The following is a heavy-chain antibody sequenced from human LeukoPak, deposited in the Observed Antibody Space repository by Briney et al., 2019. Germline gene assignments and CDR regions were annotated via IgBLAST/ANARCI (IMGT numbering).Heavy chain of an antibody. J-gene: IGHJ5*02. CDR1: GFTFSSYW. Sequence: PGGSLRLSCAASGFTFSSYWMTWVRQAPGKGLEWVASIKQDGSENHYVDSVKGRFTISRDNAKSSLFLQVNCLRAEDTAMYYCARVPPSGHISAWGQGTLVTVSS. D-gene: IGHD6-19*01. CDR2: IKQDGSEN. V-gene: IGHV3-7*04. CDR3: ARVPPSGHISA.